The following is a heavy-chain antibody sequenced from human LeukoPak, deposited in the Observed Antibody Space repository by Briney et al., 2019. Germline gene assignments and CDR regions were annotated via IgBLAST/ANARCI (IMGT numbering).Heavy chain of an antibody. V-gene: IGHV3-30-3*01. CDR3: ARAGPNDHRFDY. CDR2: ISYHGTSK. D-gene: IGHD1-1*01. J-gene: IGHJ4*02. Sequence: VAVISYHGTSKYYAHSVKGRFTISRDISRNTLYLQMDSLRAEDTAVYYCARAGPNDHRFDYWGQGTLVTVSS.